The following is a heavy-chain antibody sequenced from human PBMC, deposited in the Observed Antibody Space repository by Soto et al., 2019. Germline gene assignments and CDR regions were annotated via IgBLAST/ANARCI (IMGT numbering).Heavy chain of an antibody. CDR3: ARGNVAARPLPSDY. CDR2: ISSSSSTI. V-gene: IGHV3-48*01. J-gene: IGHJ4*02. D-gene: IGHD6-6*01. CDR1: GFTFSSYS. Sequence: GGSLRLSCAASGFTFSSYSMNWVRQAPGKGLEWVSYISSSSSTIYYADSVKGRFTISRDNAKNSLYLQMNSLRAEDTAVYYCARGNVAARPLPSDYWGQGTLVTVSS.